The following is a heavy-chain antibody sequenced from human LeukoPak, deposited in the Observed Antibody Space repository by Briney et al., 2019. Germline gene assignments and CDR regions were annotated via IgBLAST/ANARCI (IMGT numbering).Heavy chain of an antibody. Sequence: PSETLSLTCAVYGGSFSDYSWSWIRQPPGKGLEWIGKINHSGSTNYNSSLKSRVTISVDTSKNQFSLKLSSVTAADTAIYYCASLGPANYDFWSGSGERGYGYWGQGTLVTVSP. CDR1: GGSFSDYS. CDR2: INHSGST. V-gene: IGHV4-34*01. CDR3: ASLGPANYDFWSGSGERGYGY. J-gene: IGHJ4*02. D-gene: IGHD3-3*01.